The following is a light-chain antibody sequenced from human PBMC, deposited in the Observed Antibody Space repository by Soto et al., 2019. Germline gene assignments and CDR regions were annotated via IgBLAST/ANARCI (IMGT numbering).Light chain of an antibody. Sequence: QSALTQPASVSGSPGQSITISCTGTSSDVGGYYYVSWYQHHPGKAPKLMIYQVSNRPSGISSRFSGSKSGNTASLTISGLQTEDEADYYCSSCTSSNTLVFGGGTKLTVL. CDR1: SSDVGGYYY. CDR2: QVS. V-gene: IGLV2-14*01. J-gene: IGLJ3*02. CDR3: SSCTSSNTLV.